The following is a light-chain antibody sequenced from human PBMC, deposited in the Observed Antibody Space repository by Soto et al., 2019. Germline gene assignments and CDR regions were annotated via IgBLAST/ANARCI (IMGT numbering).Light chain of an antibody. J-gene: IGKJ4*01. CDR1: QSVSNW. CDR3: QQYNSVSLLT. Sequence: DIQMTQSPSTLSASVGDRVTITCRASQSVSNWLAWYQQKPGKAPKLLIYKATTLESGVPSRFSGSGSGTEFTLTISSLQPDDFATYCCQQYNSVSLLTFGGGTKVEIE. CDR2: KAT. V-gene: IGKV1-5*03.